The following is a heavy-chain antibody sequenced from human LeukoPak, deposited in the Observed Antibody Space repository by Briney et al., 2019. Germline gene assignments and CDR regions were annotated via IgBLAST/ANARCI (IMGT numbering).Heavy chain of an antibody. D-gene: IGHD5-24*01. V-gene: IGHV3-53*01. CDR2: IFSNGDT. CDR1: EFTDSRNY. J-gene: IGHJ4*02. Sequence: GGSLRLSCTASEFTDSRNYMLWVRQAPGKGLEWVSLIFSNGDTHYADSVKGRFTISRDTSKNTVSLQMNSLRVEETAMYYCTRDQMNYWGQGTLVTVSS. CDR3: TRDQMNY.